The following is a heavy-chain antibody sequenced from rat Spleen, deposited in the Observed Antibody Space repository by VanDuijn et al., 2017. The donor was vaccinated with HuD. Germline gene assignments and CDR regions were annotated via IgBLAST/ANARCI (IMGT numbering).Heavy chain of an antibody. CDR3: ARRHYGYTDYFDY. V-gene: IGHV5S10*01. CDR1: GFTFSDYN. J-gene: IGHJ2*01. CDR2: IIYDDSRT. Sequence: EVQLVESGGGLVQPVRSLKLSCAASGFTFSDYNMAWVRQAPKKGLEWVATIIYDDSRTFYRDSVKGRFSISRDNSKSTLYLQMDSLRSEDTATYYCARRHYGYTDYFDYWGQGVMVTVSS. D-gene: IGHD1-9*01.